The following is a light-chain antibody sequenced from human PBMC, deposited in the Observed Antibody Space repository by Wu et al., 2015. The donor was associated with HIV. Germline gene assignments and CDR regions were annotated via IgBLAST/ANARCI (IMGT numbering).Light chain of an antibody. CDR3: QQYGSSPLT. Sequence: EIVLTQSPGTLSLSPGERATLSCRASQNVNNNYLAWYQQRPGQAPRLLIYGASGRATGIPDRFSGSESGTDFTLTISRLEPEDFAVYYCQQYGSSPLTFGGGTKVEDQT. J-gene: IGKJ4*01. CDR1: QNVNNNY. CDR2: GAS. V-gene: IGKV3-20*01.